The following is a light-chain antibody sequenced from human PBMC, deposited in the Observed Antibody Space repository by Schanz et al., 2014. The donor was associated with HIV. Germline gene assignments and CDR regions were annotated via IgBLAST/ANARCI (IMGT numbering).Light chain of an antibody. J-gene: IGKJ2*01. CDR1: QTIYSW. CDR3: QQYNDNSSI. Sequence: DIQMTQSPSPLSASVGDRVTISCRASQTIYSWLAWYQQKPGRAPNLLIYQASTLETGVPSRFSGSGSGTEFTLTISSLQPDDFATYYCQQYNDNSSIFGQGTKLEFK. V-gene: IGKV1-5*03. CDR2: QAS.